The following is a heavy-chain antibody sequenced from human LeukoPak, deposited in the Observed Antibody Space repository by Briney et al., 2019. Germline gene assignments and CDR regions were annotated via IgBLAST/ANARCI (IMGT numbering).Heavy chain of an antibody. D-gene: IGHD1-7*01. CDR3: ARTKLELPYYYYYMDV. J-gene: IGHJ6*03. CDR1: GYTFTSYD. Sequence: GASVKVSCKASGYTFTSYDINWVRQATGQGLEWMGWMNPNSGNTAYAQKFQGRVTMTRNTSISTAYMELSSLRSEDTAVYYCARTKLELPYYYYYMDVWGKGTTVTVSS. V-gene: IGHV1-8*01. CDR2: MNPNSGNT.